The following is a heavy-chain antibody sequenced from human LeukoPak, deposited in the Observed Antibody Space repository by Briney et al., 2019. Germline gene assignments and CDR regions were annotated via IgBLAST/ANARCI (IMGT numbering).Heavy chain of an antibody. CDR1: GYTLTSYG. Sequence: ASVKVSCKASGYTLTSYGIGWVRQAPGQGLEWMGWISAYNGNTNYAQKLQGRVTMTTDTSTSTAYMELRSLRSDDTAVYYCGRGARPPHYYYYMDVWGKGTTVTVSS. CDR3: GRGARPPHYYYYMDV. V-gene: IGHV1-18*01. J-gene: IGHJ6*03. CDR2: ISAYNGNT. D-gene: IGHD5-12*01.